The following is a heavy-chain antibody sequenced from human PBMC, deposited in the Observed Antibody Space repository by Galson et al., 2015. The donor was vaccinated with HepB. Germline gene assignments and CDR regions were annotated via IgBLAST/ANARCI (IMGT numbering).Heavy chain of an antibody. CDR3: AKDMWELLAFAFDI. D-gene: IGHD1-26*01. J-gene: IGHJ3*02. V-gene: IGHV3-9*01. CDR2: ISWNSGSI. CDR1: GFTFDDYA. Sequence: SLRLSCAASGFTFDDYAMHWVRQAPGKGLEWVSGISWNSGSIGYADSVKGRFTISRDNAKNSLYLQMNSLRAEDTALYYCAKDMWELLAFAFDIWGQGTMVTVSS.